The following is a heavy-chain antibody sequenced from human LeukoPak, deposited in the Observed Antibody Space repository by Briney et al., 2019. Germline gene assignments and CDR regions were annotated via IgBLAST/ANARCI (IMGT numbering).Heavy chain of an antibody. J-gene: IGHJ6*03. V-gene: IGHV4-4*07. CDR1: GGSISGYY. CDR3: AREIRYGSGSYYITYYYHMDV. Sequence: SETLSLTCTVSGGSISGYYWSWIRQPAGKGLEWIGRIYTSGNTNYNPSLKSRVTMSVDTSKNEFSLKLSSVTAADTAVYYCAREIRYGSGSYYITYYYHMDVWGKGTTVTVSS. CDR2: IYTSGNT. D-gene: IGHD3-10*01.